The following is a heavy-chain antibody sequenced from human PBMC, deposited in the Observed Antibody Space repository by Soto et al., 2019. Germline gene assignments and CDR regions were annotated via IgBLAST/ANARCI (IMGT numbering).Heavy chain of an antibody. CDR3: ARDKGSHDDGDYEKNFDY. CDR2: IIPILGIA. V-gene: IGHV1-69*04. D-gene: IGHD4-17*01. CDR1: GGTFSSYT. J-gene: IGHJ4*02. Sequence: ASVKVSCKASGGTFSSYTISWVRQAPGQGLEWMGRIIPILGIANYAQKFQGRVTITADKSTSTAYMELSSLRSEDTAVYYCARDKGSHDDGDYEKNFDYWGQGTLVTVSS.